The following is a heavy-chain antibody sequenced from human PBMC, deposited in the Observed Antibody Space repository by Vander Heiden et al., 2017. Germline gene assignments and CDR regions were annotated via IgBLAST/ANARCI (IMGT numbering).Heavy chain of an antibody. Sequence: QVQLVESGGGVVQPGRSLRLPCAASGFTFSRYGMHWVRQAPGKGLEWVAVISYDGSNKYYADSVKGRFTISRDNSKNTLYLQMNSLRAEDTAVYYCAKDPYGDYDYWGQGTLVTVSS. J-gene: IGHJ4*02. CDR1: GFTFSRYG. V-gene: IGHV3-30*18. CDR2: ISYDGSNK. D-gene: IGHD4-17*01. CDR3: AKDPYGDYDY.